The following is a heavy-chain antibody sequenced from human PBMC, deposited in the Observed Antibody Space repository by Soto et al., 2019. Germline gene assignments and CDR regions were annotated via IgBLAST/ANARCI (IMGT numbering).Heavy chain of an antibody. CDR2: IYSGGTT. Sequence: EVQLVESGGGLIQPGGSLRLSCAVSGFTVSGNYMSWVRQAPGKGLEWVAVIYSGGTTYYADSVKGRFTISRDNSKNMLYLHMNSLRADDTAVYYCARDQGYYYDRQPLGYFDYWGQGTLVTVSS. J-gene: IGHJ4*02. V-gene: IGHV3-53*01. D-gene: IGHD3-22*01. CDR1: GFTVSGNY. CDR3: ARDQGYYYDRQPLGYFDY.